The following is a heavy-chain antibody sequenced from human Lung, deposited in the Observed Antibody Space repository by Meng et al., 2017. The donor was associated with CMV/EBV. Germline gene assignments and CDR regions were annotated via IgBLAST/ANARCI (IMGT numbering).Heavy chain of an antibody. J-gene: IGHJ6*02. CDR3: ARSYNGKYYPPYYYYYYGMDV. CDR2: ISYDGSNK. CDR1: GFTFSNYA. D-gene: IGHD1-26*01. Sequence: GESLKISCAASGFTFSNYAMHWVRQAPGKGLEWVAVISYDGSNKYFADSVKGRFTISRDNSKNTLYLQMNSLRAEDTAVYYCARSYNGKYYPPYYYYYYGMDVWGQGTXVTVSS. V-gene: IGHV3-30*04.